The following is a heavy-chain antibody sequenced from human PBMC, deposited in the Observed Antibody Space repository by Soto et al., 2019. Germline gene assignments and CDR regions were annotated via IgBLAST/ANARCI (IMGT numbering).Heavy chain of an antibody. V-gene: IGHV3-30*18. J-gene: IGHJ4*02. CDR3: AKDSRGHDFWSGYYEY. D-gene: IGHD3-3*01. CDR2: ISYDGSNK. Sequence: QVQLVESGGGVVQPGRSLRLSCAASGFTFSSYGMHWVRQAPGKGLEWVAVISYDGSNKYYADSVKGRFTISRDNSKNTLYLQMNSLRADDTAVYYCAKDSRGHDFWSGYYEYWGQGTLVTVSS. CDR1: GFTFSSYG.